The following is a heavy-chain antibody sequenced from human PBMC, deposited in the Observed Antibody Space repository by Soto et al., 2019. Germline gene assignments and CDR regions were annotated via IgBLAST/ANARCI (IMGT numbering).Heavy chain of an antibody. CDR1: GGSISSSSYY. CDR3: ARRPKAAAGKFDY. CDR2: IYYSGST. J-gene: IGHJ4*02. V-gene: IGHV4-39*01. Sequence: SETLSLTCTVSGGSISSSSYYWGWIRQPPGKGLEWIGSIYYSGSTYYNPSLKSRVTISVDTSKNQFSLKLSSVTAAETAVYYCARRPKAAAGKFDYWGQGTLVTVSS. D-gene: IGHD6-13*01.